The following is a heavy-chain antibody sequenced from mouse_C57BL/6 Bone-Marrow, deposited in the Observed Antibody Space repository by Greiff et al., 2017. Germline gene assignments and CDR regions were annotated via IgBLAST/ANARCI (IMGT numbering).Heavy chain of an antibody. D-gene: IGHD1-1*01. V-gene: IGHV1-82*01. J-gene: IGHJ4*01. Sequence: QVQLQQSGPELVQPGASVKISCKASGYAFRCPWMYWLKQRPGQGLELIGRIYPGDGATNSTGKFKGKVTLTADKPSSTAYMQLCSLTSEDSAVYFCAGGSSYYAMDDWGQGTSVTVSS. CDR1: GYAFRCPW. CDR3: AGGSSYYAMDD. CDR2: IYPGDGAT.